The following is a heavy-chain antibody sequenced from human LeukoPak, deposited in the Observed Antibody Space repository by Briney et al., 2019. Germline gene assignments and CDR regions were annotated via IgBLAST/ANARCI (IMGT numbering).Heavy chain of an antibody. D-gene: IGHD3-9*01. J-gene: IGHJ6*03. Sequence: SETLSLTCTVSGGFINSGTHYWTWIRQPAGKGLEWIGRIYTSGSTNYKPSLKSRVTISVAASKNQFSLKLGSVTAADTAVYYCAREESDWSSLGYYYHYMDVWGKGTTVIISS. CDR1: GGFINSGTHY. CDR3: AREESDWSSLGYYYHYMDV. CDR2: IYTSGST. V-gene: IGHV4-61*02.